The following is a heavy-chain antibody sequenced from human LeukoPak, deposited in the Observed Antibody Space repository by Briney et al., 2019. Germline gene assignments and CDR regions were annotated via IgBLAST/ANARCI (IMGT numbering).Heavy chain of an antibody. Sequence: SETLSLTCAVSGYSICSDKSWGWIRQPPGKGLEWIGSIYHSGSTYYNPSLKSRVTISVDTSKNQFPLKLSSVTAADTAVYYCARSDHNFWSGSYTFDIWGQGTMVTVSS. D-gene: IGHD3-3*01. CDR2: IYHSGST. J-gene: IGHJ3*02. CDR1: GYSICSDKS. V-gene: IGHV4-38-2*01. CDR3: ARSDHNFWSGSYTFDI.